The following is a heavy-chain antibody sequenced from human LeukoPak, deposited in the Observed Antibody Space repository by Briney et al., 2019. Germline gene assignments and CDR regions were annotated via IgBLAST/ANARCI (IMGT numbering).Heavy chain of an antibody. CDR2: FDPEDGET. D-gene: IGHD5-18*01. CDR3: ATDGYSYGYLLRSKPQGTYFDY. Sequence: ASVKVSCKVSGYTLTELSMHWVRQAPGKGLEGMGGFDPEDGETIYAQKFQGRVTMTEDTSTDTAYMELSRLRSEDTAVYYCATDGYSYGYLLRSKPQGTYFDYWGQGTLVTVSS. CDR1: GYTLTELS. V-gene: IGHV1-24*01. J-gene: IGHJ4*02.